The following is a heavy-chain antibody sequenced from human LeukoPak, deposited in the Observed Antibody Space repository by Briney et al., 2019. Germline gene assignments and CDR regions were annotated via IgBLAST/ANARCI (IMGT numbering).Heavy chain of an antibody. Sequence: PGGSLRLSCAASGFTFSSYSMNWVRQAPGKGLEWVSSISSSSSYIYYADSVKGRFTISRDNAKNSLYLQMNSLRAEDTAVYYCATDRDSGSYYAFDYWGQGTLVTVSS. V-gene: IGHV3-21*01. CDR2: ISSSSSYI. D-gene: IGHD1-26*01. J-gene: IGHJ4*02. CDR1: GFTFSSYS. CDR3: ATDRDSGSYYAFDY.